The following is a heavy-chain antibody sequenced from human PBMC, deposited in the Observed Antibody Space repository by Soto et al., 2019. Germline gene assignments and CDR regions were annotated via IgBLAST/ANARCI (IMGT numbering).Heavy chain of an antibody. CDR3: AKDPNYGSGSYYPSFDY. CDR2: ISGSGGST. D-gene: IGHD3-10*01. V-gene: IGHV3-23*01. Sequence: EVQLLESGGGLVQPGGSLRLSCAASGFTFSSYAMSWVRQAPGKGLEWVSAISGSGGSTYYADAVKGRFTISRDNSKNPLYLHMNSLRAEDTAVYYCAKDPNYGSGSYYPSFDYWGQGTLVTVSS. CDR1: GFTFSSYA. J-gene: IGHJ4*02.